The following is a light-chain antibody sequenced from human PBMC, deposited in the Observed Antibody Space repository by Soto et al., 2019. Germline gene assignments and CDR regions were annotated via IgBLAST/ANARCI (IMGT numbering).Light chain of an antibody. J-gene: IGKJ4*01. Sequence: EIVLTQSPATLSLSPGERATLSCRASQSVNSYLAWYQQKPGQAPRLLIYDASNRATGIPARFSGSGSGTDFTLTISSLEPEDFALYYCQQRSNWPLTFGAGTKVDI. CDR1: QSVNSY. CDR3: QQRSNWPLT. V-gene: IGKV3-11*01. CDR2: DAS.